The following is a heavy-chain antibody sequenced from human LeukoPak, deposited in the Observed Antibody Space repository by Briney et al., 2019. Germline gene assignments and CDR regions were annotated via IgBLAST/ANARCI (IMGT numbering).Heavy chain of an antibody. CDR2: IYHDGDT. V-gene: IGHV4-59*01. D-gene: IGHD7-27*01. J-gene: IGHJ3*01. CDR3: ARDHRELGIRDAFDL. CDR1: GGSISGYY. Sequence: SETLSLTCTVAGGSISGYYWSWIRQPPGKGLEWIGCIYHDGDTKYNPSLESRVTISVDTSKNQFSLRLTSVTAADTAVYYCARDHRELGIRDAFDLWGQGTMVTVSS.